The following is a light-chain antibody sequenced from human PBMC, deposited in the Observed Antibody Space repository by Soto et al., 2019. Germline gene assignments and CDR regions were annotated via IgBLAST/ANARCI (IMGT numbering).Light chain of an antibody. V-gene: IGLV2-23*03. J-gene: IGLJ1*01. CDR3: CSYAGSSTFVYV. CDR1: SSDVGSYNL. CDR2: EGS. Sequence: QSVLTQPGSVSGSPGQSITISCTGTSSDVGSYNLVSWYQQHPGKAPKLMIYEGSKRPSGVSNRFSGSKSGNTASLTISGLQAEDEADYYCCSYAGSSTFVYVFGTGTKVTVL.